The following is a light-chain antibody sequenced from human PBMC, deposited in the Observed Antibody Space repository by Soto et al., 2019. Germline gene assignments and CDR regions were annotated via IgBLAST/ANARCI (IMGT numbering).Light chain of an antibody. CDR3: QQYNTYLT. CDR1: QSISSW. V-gene: IGKV1-5*03. J-gene: IGKJ1*01. Sequence: DIQMTQSPSTLSASVGDRVTITCRASQSISSWLAWYQQKPGKAPNLLIYKASSLESGVPSRFSGSGSGTEFTLTISSLQPDDFATYYCQQYNTYLTFGQGTKVEIK. CDR2: KAS.